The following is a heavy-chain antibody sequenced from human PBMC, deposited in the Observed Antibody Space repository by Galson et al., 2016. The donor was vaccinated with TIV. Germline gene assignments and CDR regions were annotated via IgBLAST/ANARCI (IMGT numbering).Heavy chain of an antibody. CDR3: ARERRHCGNECFLQYYYGMDV. D-gene: IGHD4-23*01. V-gene: IGHV3-66*02. Sequence: SLRLSCAASGFPVSDNYMTWVRRAPGKGLEWVSIIHTGGNTNYADSVRGRFTISRDNAKNTEYLQMRRLRAEDAAVYYCARERRHCGNECFLQYYYGMDVWGQGTTVTVSS. CDR2: IHTGGNT. CDR1: GFPVSDNY. J-gene: IGHJ6*02.